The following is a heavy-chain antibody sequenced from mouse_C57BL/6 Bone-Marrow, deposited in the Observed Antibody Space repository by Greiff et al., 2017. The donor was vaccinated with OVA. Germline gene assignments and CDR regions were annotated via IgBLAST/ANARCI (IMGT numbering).Heavy chain of an antibody. CDR2: IDPSDSYT. D-gene: IGHD2-3*01. J-gene: IGHJ3*01. CDR3: ARWGIFDDGYPWFAY. Sequence: QVQLKQPGAELVMPGASVKLSCKASGYTFTSYWMHWVKQRPGQGLEWIGEIDPSDSYTNYNQKFKGKSTLPVDKSSSTAYMQLSSLTSEYSAVSYCARWGIFDDGYPWFAYWGQGTLVTVSA. V-gene: IGHV1-69*01. CDR1: GYTFTSYW.